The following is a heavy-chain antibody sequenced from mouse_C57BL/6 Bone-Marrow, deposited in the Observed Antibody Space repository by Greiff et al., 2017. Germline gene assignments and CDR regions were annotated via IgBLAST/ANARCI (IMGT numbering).Heavy chain of an antibody. V-gene: IGHV5-4*01. CDR3: ARDRGDYPWFAY. CDR1: GFTFSSYA. CDR2: ISDGGSYT. D-gene: IGHD2-4*01. J-gene: IGHJ3*01. Sequence: EVKVEESGGGLVKPGGSLKLSCAASGFTFSSYAMSWVRQTPEKRLEWVATISDGGSYTYYPDNVKGRFTISRDNAKNNLYLQMSHLKSEDTAMYYCARDRGDYPWFAYWGQGTLVTVSA.